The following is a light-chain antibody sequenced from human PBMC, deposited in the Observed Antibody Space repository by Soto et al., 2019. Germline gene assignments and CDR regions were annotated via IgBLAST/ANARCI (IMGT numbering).Light chain of an antibody. CDR2: TGS. Sequence: DIQMTQSPSSVSASVGDRVTITCRASQAIDSWLAWYQQKPGEAPKLLIFTGSLLHSGVPPRFSGSGSGTDFTLTISSLQPEDFAVYYCQQCGSSSTFGQGTRLEIK. CDR1: QAIDSW. J-gene: IGKJ5*01. CDR3: QQCGSSST. V-gene: IGKV1-12*01.